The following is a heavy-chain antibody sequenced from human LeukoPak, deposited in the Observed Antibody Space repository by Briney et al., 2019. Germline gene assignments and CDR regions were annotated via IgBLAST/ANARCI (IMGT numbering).Heavy chain of an antibody. CDR1: GGSISSGGYY. J-gene: IGHJ3*02. D-gene: IGHD5-24*01. CDR2: IYYSAST. V-gene: IGHV4-31*03. CDR3: ARPGDGYNSYGAFDI. Sequence: SETLSLTCTVSGGSISSGGYYWSWIRQHPGTGLEWIGYIYYSASTWYNPSLKSRVTISVDKSKNQFSLKLSSVTAADTAVYHCARPGDGYNSYGAFDIWGQGTMVTVSS.